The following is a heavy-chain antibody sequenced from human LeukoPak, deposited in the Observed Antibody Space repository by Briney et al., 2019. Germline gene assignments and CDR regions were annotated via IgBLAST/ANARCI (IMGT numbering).Heavy chain of an antibody. CDR1: GYTFTDYY. V-gene: IGHV1-2*02. Sequence: ASVKVSCKASGYTFTDYYMHWVRQAPGQGLEWMGWINPNSGGTNYAQKFRGRVTMTRDTSISTAFMELSRLRSDDTAVYYCARVPLGVYYYDSSGYYYFDYWGQGALVAVSS. CDR3: ARVPLGVYYYDSSGYYYFDY. J-gene: IGHJ4*02. CDR2: INPNSGGT. D-gene: IGHD3-22*01.